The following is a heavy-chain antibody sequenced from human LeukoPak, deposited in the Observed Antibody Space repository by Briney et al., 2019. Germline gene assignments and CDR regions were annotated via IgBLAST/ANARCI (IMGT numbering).Heavy chain of an antibody. CDR1: GYTFTSYY. V-gene: IGHV1-46*01. CDR3: ARRKRMVRGVAYYYYMDV. D-gene: IGHD3-10*01. Sequence: GASVKVSCKASGYTFTSYYMHWVRQAPGQGLEWMGIINPSGGSTSYAQKFQGRVTMTRDMSTSTVYMELSSLRSEDTAVYYCARRKRMVRGVAYYYYMDVWGKGTTVTVSS. J-gene: IGHJ6*03. CDR2: INPSGGST.